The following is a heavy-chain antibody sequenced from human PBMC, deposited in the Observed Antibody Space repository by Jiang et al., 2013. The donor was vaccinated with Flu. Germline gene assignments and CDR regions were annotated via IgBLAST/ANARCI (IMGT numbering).Heavy chain of an antibody. Sequence: GKGLEWMGRIDPSDSYTNYSPSFQGHVTISADKSISTAYLQWSSLKASDTAMYYCARHLIMITFGGDSGGMDVWGQGTTVTVSS. CDR2: IDPSDSYT. V-gene: IGHV5-10-1*01. CDR3: ARHLIMITFGGDSGGMDV. J-gene: IGHJ6*02. D-gene: IGHD3-16*01.